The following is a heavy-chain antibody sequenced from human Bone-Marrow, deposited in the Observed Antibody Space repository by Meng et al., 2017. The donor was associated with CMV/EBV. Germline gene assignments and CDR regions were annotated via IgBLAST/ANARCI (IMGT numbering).Heavy chain of an antibody. Sequence: TVSCKGSGYSVTSYWIGWVRQMPGKGLEWMGIIYPGDSETRYSPFFQGQVTISADKSISTAYLQWSSLKASDTAMFYRARHRRGTRILDYWGQGTLVTVSS. V-gene: IGHV5-51*01. D-gene: IGHD3-16*01. CDR3: ARHRRGTRILDY. J-gene: IGHJ4*02. CDR1: GYSVTSYW. CDR2: IYPGDSET.